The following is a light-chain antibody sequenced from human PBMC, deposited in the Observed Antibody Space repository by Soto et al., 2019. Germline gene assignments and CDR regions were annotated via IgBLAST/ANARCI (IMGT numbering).Light chain of an antibody. J-gene: IGKJ4*01. CDR3: QQRSNWXPVT. CDR2: DES. Sequence: ESVLTQSPGTLSLSPGEIATLSCRASQSVSSSYLAWYQQKPGQAPRLLIYDESNRATGIPARFSGSGSGTEFTITISSLEPEDFGVYYCQQRSNWXPVTCGGGTKV. V-gene: IGKV3-11*01. CDR1: QSVSSSY.